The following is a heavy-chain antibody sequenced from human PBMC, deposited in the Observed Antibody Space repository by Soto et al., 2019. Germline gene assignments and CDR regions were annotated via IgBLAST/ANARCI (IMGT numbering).Heavy chain of an antibody. CDR1: GGTFSSYT. CDR2: IIPILGIA. V-gene: IGHV1-69*04. Sequence: QVQLVHSGAEVKKPGSSVKVSCKASGGTFSSYTISWVRQAPGQGLEWMGRIIPILGIANYAQKFQGRVTITADKSTSTAYMELSSLRSEDTAVYYCARENSSSSWVSTWYMDVWGKGTTVTVSS. D-gene: IGHD6-6*01. J-gene: IGHJ6*03. CDR3: ARENSSSSWVSTWYMDV.